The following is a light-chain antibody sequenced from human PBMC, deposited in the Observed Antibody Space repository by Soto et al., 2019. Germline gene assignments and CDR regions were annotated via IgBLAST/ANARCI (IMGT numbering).Light chain of an antibody. CDR3: QQYNIYSWT. Sequence: DIQMTQSPSTLSASVGDRVTITCRASQSINSWLAWFQQKPGKAPKLLIYKASSLESGVPSRFSDSGSETEFTLTISSLQPDDFATYFCQQYNIYSWTFGQGTKVEI. CDR1: QSINSW. J-gene: IGKJ1*01. V-gene: IGKV1-5*03. CDR2: KAS.